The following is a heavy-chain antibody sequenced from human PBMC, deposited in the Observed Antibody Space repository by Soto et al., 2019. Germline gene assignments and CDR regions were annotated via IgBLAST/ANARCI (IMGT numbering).Heavy chain of an antibody. Sequence: GGSLRFSCAASGFTFSSYWMSWVRQAPGKGLEWVANIKQDGSEKYYVDSVKGRFTISRDNAKNSLYLQMNSLRAEDTAVYYCARDPSIVLVPAATYYYYYYGMDVWGQGTTVTAP. CDR2: IKQDGSEK. V-gene: IGHV3-7*01. CDR3: ARDPSIVLVPAATYYYYYYGMDV. CDR1: GFTFSSYW. J-gene: IGHJ6*02. D-gene: IGHD2-2*01.